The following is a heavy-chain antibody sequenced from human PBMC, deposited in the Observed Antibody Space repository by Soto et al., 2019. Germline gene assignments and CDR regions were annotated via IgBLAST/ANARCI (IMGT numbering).Heavy chain of an antibody. Sequence: ASVKVSCKVSGYTLTELSMHWVRQAPGKGLEWMGGFDPEDGETIYAQKFQGRVTMTEDTSTDTAYMELSSLRSEDTAVYYCATAPRYTVAIGYDYWGQGTLVTVSS. CDR3: ATAPRYTVAIGYDY. D-gene: IGHD5-12*01. V-gene: IGHV1-24*01. J-gene: IGHJ4*02. CDR2: FDPEDGET. CDR1: GYTLTELS.